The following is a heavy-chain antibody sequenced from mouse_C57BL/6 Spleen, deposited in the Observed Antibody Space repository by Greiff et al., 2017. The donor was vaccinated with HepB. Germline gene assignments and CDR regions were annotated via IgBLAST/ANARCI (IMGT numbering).Heavy chain of an antibody. Sequence: EVQLVESGGGLVQPGGSLKLSCAASGFTFSDYYMYWVRQTPEKRLEWVAYISNGGGSTYYPDTVKGRFTISRDNAKNTLYLQMSRLKSEDTAMYYCARLYGYDEGYFDYWGQGTTLTVSS. CDR3: ARLYGYDEGYFDY. J-gene: IGHJ2*01. CDR2: ISNGGGST. D-gene: IGHD2-2*01. CDR1: GFTFSDYY. V-gene: IGHV5-12*01.